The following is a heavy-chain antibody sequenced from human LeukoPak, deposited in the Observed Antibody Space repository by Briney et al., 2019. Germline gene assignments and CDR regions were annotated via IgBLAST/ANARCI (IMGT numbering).Heavy chain of an antibody. CDR1: GGSISSGSYY. D-gene: IGHD4/OR15-4a*01. J-gene: IGHJ6*03. CDR2: IYTSGST. CDR3: ARYYGAGTYMDV. V-gene: IGHV4-61*02. Sequence: PSETLSLTCTVSGGSISSGSYYWSWIRQPAGKGLEWIGRIYTSGSTNYNPSLKSRVTISVDTSKNQFSLKLSSVTAADTAVYYCARYYGAGTYMDVWGKGTTVTVSS.